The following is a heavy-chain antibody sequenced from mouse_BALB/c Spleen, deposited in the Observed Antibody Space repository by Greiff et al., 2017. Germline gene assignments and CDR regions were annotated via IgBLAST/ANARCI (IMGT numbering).Heavy chain of an antibody. Sequence: EVNVVESGGGLVKPGGSLKLSCAASGFTFSSYAMSWVRQSPEKRLEWVAEISSGGSYTYYPDTVTGRFTISRDNAKNTLYLEMSSLRSEDTAMYYCARDLHDGYYGAMDYWGQGTSVTVSS. CDR2: ISSGGSYT. CDR1: GFTFSSYA. CDR3: ARDLHDGYYGAMDY. D-gene: IGHD2-3*01. J-gene: IGHJ4*01. V-gene: IGHV5-9-4*01.